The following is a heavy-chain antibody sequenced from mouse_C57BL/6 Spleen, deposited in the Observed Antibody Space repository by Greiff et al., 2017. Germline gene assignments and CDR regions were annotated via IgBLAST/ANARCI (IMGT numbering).Heavy chain of an antibody. CDR2: IDPGDGDT. J-gene: IGHJ4*01. Sequence: VQLQQSGPELVKPGASVKISCKASGYAFSSSWMNWVKQRPGKGLEWIGRIDPGDGDTNYNGKFKGKATLTADKSSSTAYMQLSSLTSEDSAVYFCAGYGNSYAMDYWGQGTSVTVSS. D-gene: IGHD2-10*02. V-gene: IGHV1-82*01. CDR3: AGYGNSYAMDY. CDR1: GYAFSSSW.